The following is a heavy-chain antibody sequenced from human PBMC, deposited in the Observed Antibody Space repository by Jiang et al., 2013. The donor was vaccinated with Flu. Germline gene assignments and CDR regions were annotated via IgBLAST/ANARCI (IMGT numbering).Heavy chain of an antibody. D-gene: IGHD3-10*01. V-gene: IGHV1-2*02. Sequence: GAEVKKPGASVRVSCQAYGYTFTDYYLQWVRQAPGQGLEWMGWINPKSGGTKYAQKFQGRVTMTRDTSINTAYMELSRLRSDDTAVYYCAREESGGYWFDPWGQGTLVTVSS. J-gene: IGHJ5*02. CDR2: INPKSGGT. CDR3: AREESGGYWFDP. CDR1: GYTFTDYY.